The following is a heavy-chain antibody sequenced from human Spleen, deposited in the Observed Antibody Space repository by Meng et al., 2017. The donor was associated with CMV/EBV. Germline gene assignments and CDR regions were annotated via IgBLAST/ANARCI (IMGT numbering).Heavy chain of an antibody. CDR2: SFYTGST. Sequence: SETLSLTCTVSGGSINTYYWSWVRQPPGKGLEWIGHSFYTGSTKYSPSLKSRVTISVDRPKRQFSLRLKSVTAEDTAVYFCVRGSSWTLHTWGQGRLGTVSS. D-gene: IGHD6-13*01. CDR3: VRGSSWTLHT. V-gene: IGHV4-59*08. CDR1: GGSINTYY. J-gene: IGHJ5*02.